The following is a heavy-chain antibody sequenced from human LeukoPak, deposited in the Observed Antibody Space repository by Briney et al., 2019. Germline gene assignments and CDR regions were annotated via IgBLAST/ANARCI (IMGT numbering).Heavy chain of an antibody. J-gene: IGHJ5*02. CDR3: ARDLDWGAFDA. CDR1: GFTFSSYA. V-gene: IGHV3-23*01. CDR2: ISGSGGST. D-gene: IGHD3-9*01. Sequence: GGSLRLSCAASGFTFSSYAMSWVRQAPGKGLEWVSAISGSGGSTYYADSVKGRFTISRDNSKNTVSLQMNSLRAEDTALYYCARDLDWGAFDAWGQGTLVTVSS.